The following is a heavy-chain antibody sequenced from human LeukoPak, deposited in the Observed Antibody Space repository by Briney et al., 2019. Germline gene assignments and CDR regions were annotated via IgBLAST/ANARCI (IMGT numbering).Heavy chain of an antibody. CDR1: GGSISSSSYY. V-gene: IGHV4-39*01. D-gene: IGHD1-26*01. CDR3: ARHSLGGSYSRYFQH. CDR2: IYYSGST. J-gene: IGHJ1*01. Sequence: SETLSLTCTVSGGSISSSSYYWGWIRQPPGKGLEWIGSIYYSGSTYYNPSLKSRVTISVGTSKNQFSLKLSSVTAADTAVYYCARHSLGGSYSRYFQHWGQGTLVTVSS.